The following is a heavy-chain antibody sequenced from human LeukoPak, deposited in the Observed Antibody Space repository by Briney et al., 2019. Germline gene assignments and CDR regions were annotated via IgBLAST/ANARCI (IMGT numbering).Heavy chain of an antibody. CDR2: INWNGGST. CDR3: AKDTSYGSGSYYNDY. V-gene: IGHV3-20*04. J-gene: IGHJ4*02. D-gene: IGHD3-10*01. CDR1: GFTVSSNY. Sequence: PGGSLRLSCAASGFTVSSNYMSWVRQAPGKGLEWVSGINWNGGSTGYADSVKGRSTISRDNAKNSLYLQMTSLRAEDTAVYYCAKDTSYGSGSYYNDYWGQGTLVTVSS.